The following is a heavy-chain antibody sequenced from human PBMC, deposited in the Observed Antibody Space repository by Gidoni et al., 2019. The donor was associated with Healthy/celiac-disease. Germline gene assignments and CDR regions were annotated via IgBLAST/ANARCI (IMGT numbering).Heavy chain of an antibody. CDR3: ARDARYCSGGSCYSGWFDP. CDR1: GGPISSYY. V-gene: IGHV4-59*01. J-gene: IGHJ5*02. D-gene: IGHD2-15*01. CDR2: IYYSGST. Sequence: QVQLQESGPGLVKPSETLSLTCTVSGGPISSYYWSWIRQPPGKGLELIGYIYYSGSTNYNPSLKSRVTISVDTSKNQFSLKLSSVTAADTAVYYCARDARYCSGGSCYSGWFDPWGQGTLVTVSS.